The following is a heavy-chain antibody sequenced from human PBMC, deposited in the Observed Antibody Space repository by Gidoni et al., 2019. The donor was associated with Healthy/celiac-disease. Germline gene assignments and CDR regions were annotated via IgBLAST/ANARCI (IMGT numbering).Heavy chain of an antibody. CDR1: GFSFRSYG. J-gene: IGHJ4*02. D-gene: IGHD5-12*01. Sequence: QVQLVESGGGVVQPGTSLSLSCAAYGFSFRSYGMHWVRQAPGKGLEWVAVISYDGSNKYYADSVKGRFTISRDNSKNTLYLQMNSLRAEDTAVYYCAKSGSGYDLMGGDYWGQGTLVTVSS. CDR2: ISYDGSNK. V-gene: IGHV3-30*18. CDR3: AKSGSGYDLMGGDY.